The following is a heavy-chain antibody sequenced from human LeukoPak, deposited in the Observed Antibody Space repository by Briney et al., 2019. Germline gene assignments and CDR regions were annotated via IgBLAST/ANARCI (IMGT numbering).Heavy chain of an antibody. CDR3: ARGRRDGYKLNWFDS. CDR2: NYYSGST. CDR1: DSSIISSNYY. J-gene: IGHJ5*01. Sequence: PSETLSLTCTVSDSSIISSNYYWGWIRQPPGMRLEWIGSNYYSGSTYYNSPLKRRVTISLDTSKNQVSLKLTSVTAADTAIYYCARGRRDGYKLNWFDSWGQGTLVTVYS. D-gene: IGHD5-24*01. V-gene: IGHV4-39*07.